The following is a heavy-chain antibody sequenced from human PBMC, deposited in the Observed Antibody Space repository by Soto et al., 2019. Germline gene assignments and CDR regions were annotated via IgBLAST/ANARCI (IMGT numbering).Heavy chain of an antibody. CDR2: IYYSGST. CDR3: ARAKGLLTVTTSWFDP. J-gene: IGHJ5*02. V-gene: IGHV4-30-4*01. D-gene: IGHD4-17*01. Sequence: QVQLQESGPGLVKPSQTLSLTCIVSGGSISSGDYYWSWVCQPPGKGLEWIGYIYYSGSTYYNPSLKSRVTISADTSKNQFSLKLSSVTAADTAVYYCARAKGLLTVTTSWFDPWGQGTLVTVSS. CDR1: GGSISSGDYY.